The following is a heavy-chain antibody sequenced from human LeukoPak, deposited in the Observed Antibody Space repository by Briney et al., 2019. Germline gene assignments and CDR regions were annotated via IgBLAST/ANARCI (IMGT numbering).Heavy chain of an antibody. V-gene: IGHV4-38-2*01. CDR3: AGLYYYDSSGYYPTYFDY. CDR2: IYHSGST. Sequence: SETLSLTCAVSGYFISSGYYWGWIRQPPGKGLEWIGSIYHSGSTYYNPSLKSRVSISVDTSKNQFSLKLSSVTAADTAVYYCAGLYYYDSSGYYPTYFDYWGQGTLVTVSS. J-gene: IGHJ4*02. D-gene: IGHD3-22*01. CDR1: GYFISSGYY.